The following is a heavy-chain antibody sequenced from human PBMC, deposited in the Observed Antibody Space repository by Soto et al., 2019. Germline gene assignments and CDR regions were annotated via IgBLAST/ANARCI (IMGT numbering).Heavy chain of an antibody. CDR3: ARGRGSGWPFDY. V-gene: IGHV1-46*03. J-gene: IGHJ4*02. D-gene: IGHD6-19*01. CDR2: INLNGGST. Sequence: QVQLVQSGAEAKKPGASVKVSCKASGYTFTTYYMHWVRRAPGQGLEWMGIINLNGGSTSYTQKFQGRVTMTRDTATSTVYMDLSSLRSEDTAVYYCARGRGSGWPFDYWGRGTLVTVAS. CDR1: GYTFTTYY.